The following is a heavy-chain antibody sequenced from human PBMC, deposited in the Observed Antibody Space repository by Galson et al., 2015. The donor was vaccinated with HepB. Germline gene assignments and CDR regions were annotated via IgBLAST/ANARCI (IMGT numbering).Heavy chain of an antibody. CDR3: ANRGSVSYEDY. CDR1: GFTFSNYA. V-gene: IGHV3-21*01. CDR2: ISASGDYI. D-gene: IGHD1-26*01. J-gene: IGHJ4*02. Sequence: SLRLSCAASGFTFSNYAMKWVRQAPGKGLEWVSSISASGDYIFYADSVKGRFTISRDNAKNSLFLQMNSLRAEDTAMYYCANRGSVSYEDYWGQGTLVTVSS.